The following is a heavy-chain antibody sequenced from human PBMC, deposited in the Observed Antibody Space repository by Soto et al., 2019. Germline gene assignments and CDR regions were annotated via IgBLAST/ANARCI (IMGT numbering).Heavy chain of an antibody. CDR1: GVTFSSFW. CDR3: ARDRSAYYYNWFDP. J-gene: IGHJ5*02. Sequence: GGSLRLSCAASGVTFSSFWMSWVRQAPGKGLEWVANIKQDGSEKYYVDSVKGRFTISRDNTKNSLYLQMNSLTAEDTALYYCARDRSAYYYNWFDPWGQGTLVTVSS. CDR2: IKQDGSEK. V-gene: IGHV3-7*01. D-gene: IGHD1-26*01.